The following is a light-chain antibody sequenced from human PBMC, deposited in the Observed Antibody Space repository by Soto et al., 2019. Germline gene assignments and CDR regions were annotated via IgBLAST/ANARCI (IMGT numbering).Light chain of an antibody. J-gene: IGKJ4*01. V-gene: IGKV3-20*01. CDR3: QQYARSPLT. CDR2: GAS. CDR1: QSVTSSY. Sequence: EIVLTQSPGTLSLSPGERATLSCRASQSVTSSYLAWYQQKPGQTPRLLIYGASSRATGIPDRFSGSGSGTDFTLTISRLETEDFAVYYCQQYARSPLTFGGGTKVDIK.